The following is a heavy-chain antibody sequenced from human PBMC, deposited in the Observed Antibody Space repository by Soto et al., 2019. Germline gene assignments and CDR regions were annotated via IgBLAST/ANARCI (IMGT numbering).Heavy chain of an antibody. J-gene: IGHJ5*02. Sequence: QVQLQESGPGLVKPSESLSLTCSVSGAPIRSHYWSWIRQPPGKGLEWIGYIYYSGRATYNPSLKSRVTRSVDPSKNQFSLNLTSVTAADTAIYYCARQGWLPGWFDPWGQGTLVTVSS. CDR1: GAPIRSHY. CDR2: IYYSGRA. V-gene: IGHV4-59*08. CDR3: ARQGWLPGWFDP. D-gene: IGHD5-12*01.